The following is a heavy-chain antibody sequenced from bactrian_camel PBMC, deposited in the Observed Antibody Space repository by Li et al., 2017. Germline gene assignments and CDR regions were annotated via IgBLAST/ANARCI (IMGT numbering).Heavy chain of an antibody. D-gene: IGHD1*01. CDR2: LDVDGGT. Sequence: HVQLVESGGGLVQPGESLRLSCVASGDSIRAYQMAWFRRTLENGREGVAYLDVDGGTDYTYSVAGRFTISKDDANNALYLQMNSLKPEDTAMYYCAADELNHGLAWRGYTYWSQGTQVTVS. J-gene: IGHJ4*01. CDR3: AADELNHGLAWRGYTY. V-gene: IGHV3S6*01. CDR1: GDSIRAYQ.